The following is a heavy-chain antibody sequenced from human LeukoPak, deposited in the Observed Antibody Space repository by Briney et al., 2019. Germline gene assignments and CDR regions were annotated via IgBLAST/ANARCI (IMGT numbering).Heavy chain of an antibody. CDR2: IYSGGNT. CDR3: ASGNWNNVVY. CDR1: GFAVSSNY. V-gene: IGHV3-53*01. J-gene: IGHJ4*02. Sequence: GGSLRLSCAASGFAVSSNYMSWVRQAPGKGLEWVSVIYSGGNTYYADSVKGRFTISRDNAKNSLYLQANSLRAEDTAVYYCASGNWNNVVYWGQGTLVTVSS. D-gene: IGHD1/OR15-1a*01.